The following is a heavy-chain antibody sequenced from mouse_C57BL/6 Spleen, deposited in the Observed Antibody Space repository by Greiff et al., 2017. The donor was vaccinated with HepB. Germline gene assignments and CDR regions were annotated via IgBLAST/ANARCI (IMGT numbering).Heavy chain of an antibody. J-gene: IGHJ1*03. CDR3: ARFITPRYFDV. Sequence: VQLQQSGPELVKPGASVKISCKASGYTFTDYYMNWVKQSHGKSLEWIGDINPNNGGTSYNQKFKGKATLTVDKSSSTAYMELRSLTSEDSAVYYCARFITPRYFDVWGTGTTVTVSS. CDR1: GYTFTDYY. CDR2: INPNNGGT. D-gene: IGHD1-1*01. V-gene: IGHV1-26*01.